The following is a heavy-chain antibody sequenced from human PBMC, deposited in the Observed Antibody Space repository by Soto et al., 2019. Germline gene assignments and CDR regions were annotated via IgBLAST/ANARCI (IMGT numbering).Heavy chain of an antibody. D-gene: IGHD2-15*01. J-gene: IGHJ4*02. CDR1: GFTFSSYG. Sequence: GGSLRLSCAASGFTFSSYGMHWVRQAPCKGLEWVAVISYDGSNKYYADSVKGRFTISRDNSKNTLYLQMNSLRAEDTAVYYCAKETYSGPLDYWGQRTLVTVSS. CDR3: AKETYSGPLDY. V-gene: IGHV3-30*18. CDR2: ISYDGSNK.